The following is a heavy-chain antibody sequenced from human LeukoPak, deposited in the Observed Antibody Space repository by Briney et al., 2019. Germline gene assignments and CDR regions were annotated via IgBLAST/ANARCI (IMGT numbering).Heavy chain of an antibody. J-gene: IGHJ5*02. CDR2: INPNSGDT. D-gene: IGHD2-2*01. V-gene: IGHV1-2*02. Sequence: ASVTVSCKASGYTFTGYYIHWVRQAPGQGLEWMGWINPNSGDTNYAQKFQGRVTMTRDTSISTTYMALSSLKSDDTAVYYCARAKWESSTTCYGAWGQGTLVTVSS. CDR1: GYTFTGYY. CDR3: ARAKWESSTTCYGA.